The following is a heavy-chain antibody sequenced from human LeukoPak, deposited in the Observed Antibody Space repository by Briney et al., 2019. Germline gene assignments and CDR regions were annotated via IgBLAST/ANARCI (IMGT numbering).Heavy chain of an antibody. CDR2: VSAYNGHT. J-gene: IGHJ3*02. CDR3: AREIAAVPGGAFDI. Sequence: ASVKVSCKASGYTFTSYGISWVRQAPGQGLEWMGWVSAYNGHTNYAQRFQGRVTMTTDTSTTTAYMELRSLRSDDTAVYYCAREIAAVPGGAFDIWGQGTMVTVSS. CDR1: GYTFTSYG. D-gene: IGHD6-13*01. V-gene: IGHV1-18*01.